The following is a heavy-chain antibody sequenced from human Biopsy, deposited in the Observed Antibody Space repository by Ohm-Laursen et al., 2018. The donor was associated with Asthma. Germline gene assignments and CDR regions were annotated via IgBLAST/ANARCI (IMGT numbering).Heavy chain of an antibody. CDR2: GGSYYDGGLK. Sequence: SLRLSCAASGFTFHNYVMHWVRQAPGKGLEWVAVGGSYYDGGLKYYADSVNGRFTVSRDDSKNTLYLQINSLRPDDTAVYYCARDVMEWYLPAFDFWGQGTLVTVSS. D-gene: IGHD3-3*01. J-gene: IGHJ4*02. V-gene: IGHV3-30-3*01. CDR1: GFTFHNYV. CDR3: ARDVMEWYLPAFDF.